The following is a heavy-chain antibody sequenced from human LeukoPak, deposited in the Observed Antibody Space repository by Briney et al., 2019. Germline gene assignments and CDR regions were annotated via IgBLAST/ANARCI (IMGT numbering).Heavy chain of an antibody. J-gene: IGHJ4*02. CDR3: ARVSRQLVLIDY. CDR1: GYTFTGYY. Sequence: ASVKVSCKASGYTFTGYYMHLVRQAPGQGLEWMGRINPNSGGTNYAQKFQGRVTMTRDTSISTAYMELSRLRSDDTAVYYCARVSRQLVLIDYWGQGTLVTVSS. CDR2: INPNSGGT. D-gene: IGHD6-13*01. V-gene: IGHV1-2*06.